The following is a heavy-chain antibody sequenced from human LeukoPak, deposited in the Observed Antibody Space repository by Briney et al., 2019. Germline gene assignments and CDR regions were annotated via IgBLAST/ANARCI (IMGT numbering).Heavy chain of an antibody. J-gene: IGHJ6*02. Sequence: GRSLRLSCAASGFTFSSYAMHWVRQAPGKGLEWVAVISYDGSNKYYADSVKGRFTISRDNSKNTLYLQMNSLRAEDTAVYYCARASRGLSYYYCYGMDVWGQGTTVTVSS. CDR2: ISYDGSNK. CDR3: ARASRGLSYYYCYGMDV. V-gene: IGHV3-30-3*01. CDR1: GFTFSSYA.